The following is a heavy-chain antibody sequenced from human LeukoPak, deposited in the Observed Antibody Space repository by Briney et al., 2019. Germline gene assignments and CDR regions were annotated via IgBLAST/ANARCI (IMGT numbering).Heavy chain of an antibody. D-gene: IGHD6-13*01. CDR2: INHSGST. CDR3: ARGSYSSSWYNNWFDP. Sequence: SGTLSLTCAVYGGSFSGYYWSWIRQPPGKGLEWIGEINHSGSTNYNPSLKSRVTISVDTSKNQFSLKLSSVTAADTAVYYCARGSYSSSWYNNWFDPWGQGTLVTVSS. J-gene: IGHJ5*02. CDR1: GGSFSGYY. V-gene: IGHV4-34*01.